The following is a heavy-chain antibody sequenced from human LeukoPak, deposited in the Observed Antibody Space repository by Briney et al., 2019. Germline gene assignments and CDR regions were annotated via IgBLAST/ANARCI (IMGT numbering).Heavy chain of an antibody. D-gene: IGHD6-6*01. Sequence: PAETLSLTCTVSGGSISSSSYYWGWIRQSPGKGLEWIGNIYYSGVTYYNPSLRSRVSMSMDTSSNQFSLRLNSVTAADTAVYYCARRRRPTDAFDIWGQGTMVTVSS. CDR2: IYYSGVT. V-gene: IGHV4-39*07. CDR1: GGSISSSSYY. CDR3: ARRRRPTDAFDI. J-gene: IGHJ3*02.